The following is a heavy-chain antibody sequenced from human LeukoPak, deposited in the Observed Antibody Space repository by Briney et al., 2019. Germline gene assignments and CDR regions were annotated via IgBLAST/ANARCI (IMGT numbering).Heavy chain of an antibody. J-gene: IGHJ4*02. V-gene: IGHV4-59*01. CDR2: IYYSGST. CDR1: GGSISSYY. D-gene: IGHD3-22*01. Sequence: PSETLSLTCTVSGGSISSYYWSWVRQPPGKGLEWRGYIYYSGSTNYNPSLKSRVTISVDTSKNQFSLKLSSVTAADTAVYYCARAPRYYDSTTHYFDYWGQGTLVTVSS. CDR3: ARAPRYYDSTTHYFDY.